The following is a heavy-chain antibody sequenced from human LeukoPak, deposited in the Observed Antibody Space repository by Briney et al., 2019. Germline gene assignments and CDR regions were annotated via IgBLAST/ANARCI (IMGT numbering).Heavy chain of an antibody. V-gene: IGHV3-9*01. D-gene: IGHD3-3*01. CDR2: ITWNSVNI. CDR3: ARDRGPGRVGFLIDP. Sequence: GGPLRLSCAASGFTFDDYAMHWVRQAPGKGLEWVSHITWNSVNIAYADSVKGRFTISRDNARNSLYLEMDSLRPEDTAFYYCARDRGPGRVGFLIDPWGQGTLVTVSS. CDR1: GFTFDDYA. J-gene: IGHJ5*02.